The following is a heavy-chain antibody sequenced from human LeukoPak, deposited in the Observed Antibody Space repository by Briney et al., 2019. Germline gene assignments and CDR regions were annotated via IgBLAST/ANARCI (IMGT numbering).Heavy chain of an antibody. CDR2: IKPDGSEK. Sequence: GGSLRLSCAASGFTFSSYWMSWVRQAPGKGLELVANIKPDGSEKYYVDSVKGRFTISRDNAKNSLYLQMNSLRAEDTAVYYCARDQRYCSSSSCPWEPFDYWGQGTLVTVSS. J-gene: IGHJ4*02. CDR1: GFTFSSYW. V-gene: IGHV3-7*05. CDR3: ARDQRYCSSSSCPWEPFDY. D-gene: IGHD2-2*01.